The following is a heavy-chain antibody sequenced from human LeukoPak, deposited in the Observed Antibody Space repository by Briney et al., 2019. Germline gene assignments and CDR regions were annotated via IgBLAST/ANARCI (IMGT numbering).Heavy chain of an antibody. Sequence: GGSLRLSCAASGFTFSSYGMHWVRQAPGKGLEWVAVIWYDGSNKDYADSVRGRFTISRDNSKNMVYLQMNSLRAEDTAVYYCATGGWSSRWFGLDYWGQGTLVTVSS. CDR1: GFTFSSYG. D-gene: IGHD6-13*01. CDR2: IWYDGSNK. V-gene: IGHV3-33*01. CDR3: ATGGWSSRWFGLDY. J-gene: IGHJ4*02.